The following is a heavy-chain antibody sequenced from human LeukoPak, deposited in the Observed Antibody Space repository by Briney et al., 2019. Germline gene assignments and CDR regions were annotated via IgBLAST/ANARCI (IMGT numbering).Heavy chain of an antibody. D-gene: IGHD4-17*01. CDR2: IVRSGGST. CDR3: ARGSHGEHDS. CDR1: GFSFNIYA. J-gene: IGHJ5*01. V-gene: IGHV3-23*01. Sequence: PGGSLRLSCAASGFSFNIYAMSWVRQAPGKGLEWVAAIVRSGGSTFYADSVKGRFTISKDNSKNTLYLQINSLRVDDTAIYYCARGSHGEHDSWGQGTLVTVSS.